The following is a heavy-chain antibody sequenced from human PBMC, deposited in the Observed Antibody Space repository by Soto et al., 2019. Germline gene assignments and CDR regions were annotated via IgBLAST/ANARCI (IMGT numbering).Heavy chain of an antibody. V-gene: IGHV3-33*01. CDR2: IWYDGSNK. Sequence: GGSLRLSCAASGFTFSSYGMHWVRQAPGKGLEWVAVIWYDGSNKYYADSVKGRFTISRDNSKNTLYLQMNSLRAEDTAVYYCAREINIVVVVALAYWGQGTLVTVSS. J-gene: IGHJ4*02. CDR1: GFTFSSYG. D-gene: IGHD2-15*01. CDR3: AREINIVVVVALAY.